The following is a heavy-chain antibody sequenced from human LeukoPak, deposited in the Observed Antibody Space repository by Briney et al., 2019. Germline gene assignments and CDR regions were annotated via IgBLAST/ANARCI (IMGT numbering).Heavy chain of an antibody. Sequence: ASVTVSCKASGYTFTSYGISWVRQAPGQGLEWMGWISAYNGNTNYVQKLQGRVTMTTDTSTSTAYMELRSLRSDDTAVYYCARNPLYCGGDCYNPYFDYWGQGTLVTVSS. CDR1: GYTFTSYG. V-gene: IGHV1-18*01. D-gene: IGHD2-21*02. J-gene: IGHJ4*02. CDR2: ISAYNGNT. CDR3: ARNPLYCGGDCYNPYFDY.